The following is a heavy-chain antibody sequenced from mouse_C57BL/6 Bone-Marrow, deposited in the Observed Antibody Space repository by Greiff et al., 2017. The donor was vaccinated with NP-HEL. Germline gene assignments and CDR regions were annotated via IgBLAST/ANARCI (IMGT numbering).Heavy chain of an antibody. CDR3: ARWDYYGSSYHFDY. Sequence: VKLQQPGAELVKPGASVKMSCKASGYTFTSYWITWVKQRPGQGLEWIGDIYPGSGSTNYNEKFKSKATLTVDTSSSTAYMQLSSLTSEDSAVYYCARWDYYGSSYHFDYWGQGTTLTVSS. V-gene: IGHV1-55*01. CDR2: IYPGSGST. D-gene: IGHD1-1*01. J-gene: IGHJ2*01. CDR1: GYTFTSYW.